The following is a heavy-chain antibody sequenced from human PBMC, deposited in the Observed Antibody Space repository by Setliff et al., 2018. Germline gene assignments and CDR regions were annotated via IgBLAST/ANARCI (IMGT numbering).Heavy chain of an antibody. Sequence: PSETLSLTCTVYGGSFSAYYWSWIRQPPGKGLEWIGEISHGGGTNYNPSLKSRVTISIDTSKNLFSLKLTSVTAADTAAYYCATGDVYDSSAFFSDWFDPWGQGTLVTVSS. CDR1: GGSFSAYY. D-gene: IGHD3-22*01. CDR2: ISHGGGT. CDR3: ATGDVYDSSAFFSDWFDP. J-gene: IGHJ5*02. V-gene: IGHV4-34*01.